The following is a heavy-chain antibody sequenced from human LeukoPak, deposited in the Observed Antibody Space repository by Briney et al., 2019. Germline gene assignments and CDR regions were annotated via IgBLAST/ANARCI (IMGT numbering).Heavy chain of an antibody. J-gene: IGHJ5*02. Sequence: ASVKVSCKASGGTFSSYAISWVRQALGQGLGWLGRIIPILGIANYAQKFQGRVTITADKSTSTAYMELSSLRSEDTAVYYCARALDPRDILTGYYIGWFDPWGQGTLVTVSS. CDR1: GGTFSSYA. D-gene: IGHD3-9*01. CDR3: ARALDPRDILTGYYIGWFDP. CDR2: IIPILGIA. V-gene: IGHV1-69*04.